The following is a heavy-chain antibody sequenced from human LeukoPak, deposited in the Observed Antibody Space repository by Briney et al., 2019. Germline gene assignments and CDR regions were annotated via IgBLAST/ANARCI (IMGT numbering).Heavy chain of an antibody. D-gene: IGHD2-21*02. CDR3: VHFCGGDCYPVDY. CDR2: IRYDGSNK. CDR1: GFTFSSYG. Sequence: GGSLRLSCAASGFTFSSYGMHWVRQAPGKGLEWVAFIRYDGSNKYYADSVKGRFTISRDNSKNTLYLQMNSLRAEDTAVYYCVHFCGGDCYPVDYWGQGTLVTVSS. J-gene: IGHJ4*02. V-gene: IGHV3-30*02.